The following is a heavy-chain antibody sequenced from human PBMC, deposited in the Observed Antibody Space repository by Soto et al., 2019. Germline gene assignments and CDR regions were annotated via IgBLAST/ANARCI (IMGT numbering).Heavy chain of an antibody. CDR3: ARVTSNYYGSGSHNWFDP. V-gene: IGHV4-59*01. D-gene: IGHD3-10*01. CDR1: GGSISSYY. J-gene: IGHJ5*02. Sequence: SETLSLTCTVSGGSISSYYWSWIRQPPGKGLEWIGYIYYSGSTNYNPSLKSRVTISVDTSKNQFSLKLSSVTAADTAVYYCARVTSNYYGSGSHNWFDPWGQGTLVTVSS. CDR2: IYYSGST.